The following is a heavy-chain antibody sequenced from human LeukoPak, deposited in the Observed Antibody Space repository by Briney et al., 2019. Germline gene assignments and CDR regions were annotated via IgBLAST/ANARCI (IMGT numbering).Heavy chain of an antibody. CDR2: IQFDGSNE. CDR1: GFTFRSYG. CDR3: ARAEGYGGELDS. V-gene: IGHV3-30*02. J-gene: IGHJ4*02. Sequence: GGSLRLSCAASGFTFRSYGMHWVRQTPGKGLEWVAYIQFDGSNEQYADSVKGRFSISRDSSKNILYLQMNSLRAEDTAVYYCARAEGYGGELDSWGQGTLVTVSS. D-gene: IGHD4-23*01.